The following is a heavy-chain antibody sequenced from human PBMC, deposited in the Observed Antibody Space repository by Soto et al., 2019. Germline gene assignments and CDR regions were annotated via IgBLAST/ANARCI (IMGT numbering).Heavy chain of an antibody. CDR3: ASTRLDCRITSCYEY. CDR1: GYTFASYG. Sequence: QVQLVQSGAEVKKPGASVKVSCKASGYTFASYGISWVRQAPGQGLEWVAWISGYTGDTHYAQKLQDRVSLTTDTSTNTVYMELRSLGSDDTAISYCASTRLDCRITSCYEYWGEGTLVTVSS. V-gene: IGHV1-18*01. CDR2: ISGYTGDT. J-gene: IGHJ4*02. D-gene: IGHD2-2*01.